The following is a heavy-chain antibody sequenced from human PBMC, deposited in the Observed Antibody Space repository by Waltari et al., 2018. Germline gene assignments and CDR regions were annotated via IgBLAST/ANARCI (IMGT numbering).Heavy chain of an antibody. CDR1: GFNSRPSC. J-gene: IGHJ6*03. V-gene: IGHV3-48*04. Sequence: EVQWVESGGGLLQPGGSLSLPCSAAGFNSRPSCISWVRQAPGKGLEWLSYISGTSFTIYYEDSVKGRFTISRDNANNSVYLQMNSLRAEDTAVYYCARDVGFCSGGSCPALDVWGKGTTVTISS. CDR3: ARDVGFCSGGSCPALDV. D-gene: IGHD2-15*01. CDR2: ISGTSFTI.